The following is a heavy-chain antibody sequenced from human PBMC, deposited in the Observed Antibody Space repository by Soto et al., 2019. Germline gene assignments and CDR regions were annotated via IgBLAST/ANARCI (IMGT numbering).Heavy chain of an antibody. CDR2: INPSGGST. J-gene: IGHJ5*02. CDR1: GYTFTSYY. Sequence: ASVKVSCKASGYTFTSYYMHWVRQAPGQGLEWMGIINPSGGSTSYAQKFQGRVTMTRDTSTSTVYMELSSLRSEDTAVYYCAGRAVAGLTVFDPWGQGTLVTVSS. CDR3: AGRAVAGLTVFDP. V-gene: IGHV1-46*03. D-gene: IGHD6-19*01.